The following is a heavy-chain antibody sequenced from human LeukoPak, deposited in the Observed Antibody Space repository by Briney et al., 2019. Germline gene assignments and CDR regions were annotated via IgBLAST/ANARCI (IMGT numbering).Heavy chain of an antibody. V-gene: IGHV3-21*01. CDR3: ARDPDGSGSYYALYGTDV. Sequence: TGGSLRLSCAASGFTFSSYSMNWVRQAPGKGLEWVSSISSSSSYIYYADSVKGRFTISRDNAKNSLYLQMNSLRAEDTAVYYCARDPDGSGSYYALYGTDVWGQGTTVTVSS. D-gene: IGHD3-10*01. CDR1: GFTFSSYS. CDR2: ISSSSSYI. J-gene: IGHJ6*02.